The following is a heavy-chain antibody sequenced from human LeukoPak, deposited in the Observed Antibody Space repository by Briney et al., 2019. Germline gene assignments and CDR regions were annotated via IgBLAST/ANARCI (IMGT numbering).Heavy chain of an antibody. V-gene: IGHV4-61*01. CDR3: ARVRAYCSGGSCWAYYFDY. J-gene: IGHJ4*02. Sequence: SETLSLTCIVSGDSVSSGSYYWNWIRQPPGKGLEWIGYIYDTENTNYNPSLKSRVAISVDTSRNQLSLKLSSVTAADTAVYYCARVRAYCSGGSCWAYYFDYWGQGTLVTVSS. CDR1: GDSVSSGSYY. D-gene: IGHD2-15*01. CDR2: IYDTENT.